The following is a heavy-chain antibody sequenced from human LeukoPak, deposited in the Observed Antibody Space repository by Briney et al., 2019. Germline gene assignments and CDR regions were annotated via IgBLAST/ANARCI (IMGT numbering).Heavy chain of an antibody. J-gene: IGHJ4*02. D-gene: IGHD5-18*01. CDR1: GFTFSSYA. CDR2: ISGSGGST. Sequence: PGGSLRLSCAASGFTFSSYAMSWVRQAPGKGLEWVSAISGSGGSTYYADSVKGRFTISRDNSRNTLYLQMNSLRAEDTAVYYCAKYEDRYSYGYPDYWGQGTLVTVSS. CDR3: AKYEDRYSYGYPDY. V-gene: IGHV3-23*01.